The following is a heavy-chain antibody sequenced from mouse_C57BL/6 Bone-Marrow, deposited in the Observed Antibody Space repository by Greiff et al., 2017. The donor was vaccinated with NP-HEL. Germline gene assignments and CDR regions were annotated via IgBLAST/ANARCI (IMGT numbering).Heavy chain of an antibody. V-gene: IGHV1-69*01. CDR1: GYTFTSYW. J-gene: IGHJ3*01. CDR2: IDPSDSYT. Sequence: VQLQQPGAELVMPGASVKLSCKASGYTFTSYWMHWVKQRPGQGLEWIGEIDPSDSYTNYNQKFKGKSTLTVDKSSSTAYMQRSSLTSEDSAVYYCARYYYGSSPWFAYWGQGTLVTVSA. D-gene: IGHD1-1*01. CDR3: ARYYYGSSPWFAY.